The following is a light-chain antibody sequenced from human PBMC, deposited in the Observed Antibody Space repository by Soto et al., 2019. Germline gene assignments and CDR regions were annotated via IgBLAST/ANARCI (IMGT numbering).Light chain of an antibody. V-gene: IGLV2-23*02. Sequence: QSVLTQPASVSGSPGQSITISCTGTSSDVGSYNLVSWYQQHPGKAPKLMIYEVSKRPSGVSNRFSGSKSGNTASLTISGLQADDEADYYCCSYAGSSTRLYVFGTGTKLTVL. CDR1: SSDVGSYNL. CDR2: EVS. J-gene: IGLJ1*01. CDR3: CSYAGSSTRLYV.